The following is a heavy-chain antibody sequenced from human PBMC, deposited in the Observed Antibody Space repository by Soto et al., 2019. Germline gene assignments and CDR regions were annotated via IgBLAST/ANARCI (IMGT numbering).Heavy chain of an antibody. Sequence: QVQLVESGGGVVQPGRSLRLSCAASGFTFSSYGMHWVRQAPARGLEWGAVIGNDGSNKYYADSVKGRFTISRDNSKNTLYLQMNSLRAEDTAVYYCARMEGDIVVVVAATSYGMDVWGQGTTVTVSS. CDR1: GFTFSSYG. V-gene: IGHV3-33*01. D-gene: IGHD2-15*01. J-gene: IGHJ6*02. CDR3: ARMEGDIVVVVAATSYGMDV. CDR2: IGNDGSNK.